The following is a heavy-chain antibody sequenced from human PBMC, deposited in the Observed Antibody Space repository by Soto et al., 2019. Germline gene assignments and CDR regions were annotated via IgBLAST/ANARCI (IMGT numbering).Heavy chain of an antibody. J-gene: IGHJ6*03. D-gene: IGHD4-17*01. CDR2: ISGDGSNK. CDR3: AKATTGTIISVYYYMDF. CDR1: GFTFSSYA. V-gene: IGHV3-30*18. Sequence: QVQLVESGGGVVQPGRSLRLSCAASGFTFSSYAMHWVRQAPGKGLEWVAAISGDGSNKYYADSVKGRFTISRDNSKNTLYLQMNSLRAEDTAVYYCAKATTGTIISVYYYMDFWGKGTTVTVSS.